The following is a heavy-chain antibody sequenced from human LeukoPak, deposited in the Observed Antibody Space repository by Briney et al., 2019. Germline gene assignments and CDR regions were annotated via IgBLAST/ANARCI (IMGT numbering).Heavy chain of an antibody. D-gene: IGHD3-10*01. CDR3: ARESTMVRGSRPHYMDV. V-gene: IGHV4-34*01. J-gene: IGHJ6*03. CDR2: INHSGST. Sequence: SETLSLTCAVYGGSFSGYYWSWIRQPPGKGLEWIGEINHSGSTNYNPSLKSRVTISVDTSKNQFSLKLSSVTAADTAVYYCARESTMVRGSRPHYMDVWGKGTTVTVSS. CDR1: GGSFSGYY.